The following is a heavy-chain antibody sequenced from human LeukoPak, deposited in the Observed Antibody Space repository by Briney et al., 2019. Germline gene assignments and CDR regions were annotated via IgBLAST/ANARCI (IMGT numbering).Heavy chain of an antibody. J-gene: IGHJ4*02. CDR3: ARDLVDTAMWEFDY. V-gene: IGHV1-2*02. D-gene: IGHD5-18*01. Sequence: ASVKVSCKASGYTFTGYIMHWVRQAPGQGLEWMGWINPNSGDTKYTQKFQGRVTLTRDTSISTAYMEQNRLRSDDTAVYYCARDLVDTAMWEFDYWGQGTLVTVSS. CDR1: GYTFTGYI. CDR2: INPNSGDT.